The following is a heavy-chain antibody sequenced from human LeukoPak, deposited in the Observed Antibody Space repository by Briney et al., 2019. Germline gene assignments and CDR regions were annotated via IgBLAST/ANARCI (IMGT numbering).Heavy chain of an antibody. CDR2: ISSSSSTI. D-gene: IGHD5-24*01. Sequence: QTGGSLRLSCAASGFTFSSYSMNWVRQAPGKGLEWVSYISSSSSTIYYADSVKGRFTISRDNAKNSLYLQMNSLRAEDTAVYYCARGPNREGNWFDPWGQGTLVTVSS. V-gene: IGHV3-48*01. CDR1: GFTFSSYS. CDR3: ARGPNREGNWFDP. J-gene: IGHJ5*02.